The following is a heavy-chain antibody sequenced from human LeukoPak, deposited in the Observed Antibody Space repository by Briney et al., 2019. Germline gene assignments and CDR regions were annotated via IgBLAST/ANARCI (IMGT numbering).Heavy chain of an antibody. Sequence: GGSLRLSCAASGFTFSSYAMSWVRQAPGKGLEWVSAISGSGGSTDYADSVKGRFTISRDNSKNTLYLQMNSLRAEDTAVYYCAKRGGIVVVTNYFDYWGQGTLVTVSS. V-gene: IGHV3-23*01. D-gene: IGHD2-21*02. J-gene: IGHJ4*02. CDR3: AKRGGIVVVTNYFDY. CDR1: GFTFSSYA. CDR2: ISGSGGST.